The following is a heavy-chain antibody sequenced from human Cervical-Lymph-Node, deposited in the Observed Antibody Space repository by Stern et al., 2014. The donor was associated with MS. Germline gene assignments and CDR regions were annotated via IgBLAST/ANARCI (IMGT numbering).Heavy chain of an antibody. J-gene: IGHJ6*02. CDR2: IDLDDER. V-gene: IGHV2-70*04. CDR3: ARSKVGTPSDYSYYYGMDV. Sequence: SGPALVKPTQTLTLTCSFSGFSLTTPGMRVGWIRQCPGKALEWLARIDLDDERFYSTSLMSRLTISKDTSKNQVVLIMTKVDTADTATYYCARSKVGTPSDYSYYYGMDVWGQGTTVTVSS. CDR1: GFSLTTPGMR. D-gene: IGHD1-26*01.